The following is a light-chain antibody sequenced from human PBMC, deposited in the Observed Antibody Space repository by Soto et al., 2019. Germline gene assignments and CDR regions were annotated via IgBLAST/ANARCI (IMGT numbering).Light chain of an antibody. V-gene: IGKV3-20*01. J-gene: IGKJ1*01. CDR1: QSVSNNY. CDR3: QQYGSSGT. CDR2: GAS. Sequence: EIVLTQSPATLSLSPGXRXXLXXXASQSVSNNYLAWYQQKPGQAPRLLIYGASNRATGIPDRFSGSGSGTDFTLTISRLEPEDFAVYYCQQYGSSGTFGQGTKVDIK.